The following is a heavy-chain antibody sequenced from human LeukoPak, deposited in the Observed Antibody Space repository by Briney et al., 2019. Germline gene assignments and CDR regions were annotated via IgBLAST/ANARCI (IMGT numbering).Heavy chain of an antibody. D-gene: IGHD6-13*01. CDR3: ARGEGYSSSWYPYFDY. J-gene: IGHJ4*02. Sequence: PSETLSLTCTVSGGSMSSYYWNWIRKPPGKGLEWIGYIYYSGTTNYNPSLESRVTISVDTSKNQFSLKLSSVTAADTAVYYCARGEGYSSSWYPYFDYWGQGTLVTVSS. CDR2: IYYSGTT. V-gene: IGHV4-59*01. CDR1: GGSMSSYY.